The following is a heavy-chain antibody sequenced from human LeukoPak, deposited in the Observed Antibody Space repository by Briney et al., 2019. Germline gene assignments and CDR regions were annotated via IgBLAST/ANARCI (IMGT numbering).Heavy chain of an antibody. Sequence: SETLSLTCTVSGGSISSYYWRWIRQPPGKGLEWIGYIYYSGSTNYNPSLKSRVTISVDTSKNQFSLKLSSVTAADTAVYYCARGFRLPHSNQYFDHWGQGTLVTVSS. D-gene: IGHD4-11*01. CDR2: IYYSGST. J-gene: IGHJ4*02. V-gene: IGHV4-59*01. CDR3: ARGFRLPHSNQYFDH. CDR1: GGSISSYY.